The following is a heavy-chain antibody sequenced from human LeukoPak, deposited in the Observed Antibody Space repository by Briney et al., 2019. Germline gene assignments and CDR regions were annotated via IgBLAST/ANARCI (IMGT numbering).Heavy chain of an antibody. D-gene: IGHD5-24*01. J-gene: IGHJ4*02. CDR1: GFTFSTYA. V-gene: IGHV3-23*01. Sequence: GGSLRLSCAASGFTFSTYAMTWVRQAPGKGLEWVSAISGSGDSAHYADSVKGRFTISRDNSKNSLYLQLNSLRVEDTAVYYCATCKDAYNLLDFWGQGTLVTVSS. CDR3: ATCKDAYNLLDF. CDR2: ISGSGDSA.